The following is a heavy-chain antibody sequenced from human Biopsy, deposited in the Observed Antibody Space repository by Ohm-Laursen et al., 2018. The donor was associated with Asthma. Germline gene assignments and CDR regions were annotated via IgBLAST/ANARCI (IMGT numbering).Heavy chain of an antibody. CDR1: GDSISSPAYY. Sequence: TLSLTWTVSGDSISSPAYYWSWVRQHPGKGLEWIGYISYSGTTFYHPSLMSRLIISLDTSKNQFSLKLSSVTAADTAVYFCARAVDYSHYYGIDVWGQGTTVTVS. CDR2: ISYSGTT. J-gene: IGHJ6*02. V-gene: IGHV4-31*02. D-gene: IGHD3-10*01. CDR3: ARAVDYSHYYGIDV.